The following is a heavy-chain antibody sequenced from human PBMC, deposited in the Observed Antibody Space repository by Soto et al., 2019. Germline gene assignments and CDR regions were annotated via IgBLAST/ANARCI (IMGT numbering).Heavy chain of an antibody. CDR1: GFTFSRHT. D-gene: IGHD3-3*01. J-gene: IGHJ4*02. CDR3: AREVYYDFWSGFNTHPYYLDG. CDR2: ISDDGSNT. V-gene: IGHV3-30-3*01. Sequence: QVQLVESGGGVVQPGRSLRLSCAASGFTFSRHTMHWVRQAPGKGLEWVAAISDDGSNTYYADSVKGRFTISRDNSKNTPYLQRNSMSSKVNAVHHCAREVYYDFWSGFNTHPYYLDGWGQGTVVTVSS.